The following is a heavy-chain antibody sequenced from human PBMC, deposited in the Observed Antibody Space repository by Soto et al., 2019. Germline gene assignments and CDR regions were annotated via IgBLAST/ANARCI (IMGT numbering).Heavy chain of an antibody. Sequence: SDTLSLTCTVSGGSLSSSSYYWGWIRQPPGKGLEWIGSIYYSGSTYYNPSLKSRVTISVDTSKNQFSLKLSSVTAADTAVYYCAKDSSGYLGWFDPWGQGTLVTVSS. D-gene: IGHD3-22*01. CDR3: AKDSSGYLGWFDP. CDR1: GGSLSSSSYY. J-gene: IGHJ5*02. CDR2: IYYSGST. V-gene: IGHV4-39*02.